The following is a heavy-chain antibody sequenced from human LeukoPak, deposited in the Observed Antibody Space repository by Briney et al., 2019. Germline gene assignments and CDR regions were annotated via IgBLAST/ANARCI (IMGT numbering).Heavy chain of an antibody. CDR1: GFTFSTFA. J-gene: IGHJ4*02. CDR2: IFPSGGEI. D-gene: IGHD2-8*02. V-gene: IGHV3-23*01. CDR3: ATYRQVLLPFES. Sequence: GGSLRLSCAASGFTFSTFAMIWVRQPPGKGLEWVSSIFPSGGEIHYADSVRSRFTISRDNSKSTLSLQMNSLRAEDTAIYYCATYRQVLLPFESWGQRTLVTVSS.